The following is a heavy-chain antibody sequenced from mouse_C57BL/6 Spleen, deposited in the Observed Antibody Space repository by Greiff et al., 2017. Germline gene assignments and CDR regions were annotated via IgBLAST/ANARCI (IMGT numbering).Heavy chain of an antibody. Sequence: EVKLMESGGGLVQPGGSLSLSCAASGYTFTDYYMSWVRQPPGTALEWLGFIRNKANGYTTEYSASVKGRFTISRENTQSILYLQMNALRAEDSATYYCAREGGIATVVEKYLDYWGQGTTLTVSS. CDR2: IRNKANGYTT. CDR1: GYTFTDYY. J-gene: IGHJ2*01. D-gene: IGHD1-1*01. V-gene: IGHV7-3*01. CDR3: AREGGIATVVEKYLDY.